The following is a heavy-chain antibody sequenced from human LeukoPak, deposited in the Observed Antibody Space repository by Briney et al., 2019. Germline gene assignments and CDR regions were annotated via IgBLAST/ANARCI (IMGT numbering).Heavy chain of an antibody. CDR3: ARGDTAMARSPFDY. CDR1: GGSISSGGYS. V-gene: IGHV4-30-2*01. J-gene: IGHJ4*02. D-gene: IGHD5-18*01. CDR2: IYHSGST. Sequence: SQTLSLTCAVPGGSISSGGYSWSWLRQPPGKGLEWIGYIYHSGSTYYNPSLKSRVTISVDRSKNQFSLKLSSVTAADTAVYYCARGDTAMARSPFDYWGQGTLVTVSS.